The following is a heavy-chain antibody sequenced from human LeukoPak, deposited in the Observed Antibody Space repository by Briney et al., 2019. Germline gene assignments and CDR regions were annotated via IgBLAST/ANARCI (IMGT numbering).Heavy chain of an antibody. CDR2: ISSSGSTI. Sequence: GGSLRLSCAASGFTFSDYYMSWIRQAPGKGLEWVSYISSSGSTIYYADSVKGRFTISRDNAKTSLYLQMNSLRAEDTALYYCATDRTFGGVIVDWGQGTLVTVS. CDR3: ATDRTFGGVIVD. V-gene: IGHV3-11*01. CDR1: GFTFSDYY. J-gene: IGHJ4*02. D-gene: IGHD3-16*02.